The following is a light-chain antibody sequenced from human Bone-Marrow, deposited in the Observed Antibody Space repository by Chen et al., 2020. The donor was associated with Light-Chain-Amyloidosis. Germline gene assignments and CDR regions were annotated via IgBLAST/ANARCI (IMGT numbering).Light chain of an antibody. Sequence: SYVLTQPSSVSVAPGQTATIACGGDNIGSTSVHQYTQTPGQAPLLVGYADSDRPSGIPERLSGSNSGNTATLTISRVEAGDEADYYCQVWDRSSDRPVFGGGTKLTVL. V-gene: IGLV3-21*02. J-gene: IGLJ3*02. CDR1: NIGSTS. CDR2: ADS. CDR3: QVWDRSSDRPV.